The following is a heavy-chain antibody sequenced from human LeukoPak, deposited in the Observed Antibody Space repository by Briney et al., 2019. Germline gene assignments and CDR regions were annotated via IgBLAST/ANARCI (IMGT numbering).Heavy chain of an antibody. Sequence: SETLSLTCTVSGGSINNYYWTWIRQPPGKGLEWIAYISDSGSPHYSPSLQSRVTISVEASKNQFSLKLVSVTAADTAIYYCARCPHDSRSDYDVYSYMDVWGKGTTVTVSS. J-gene: IGHJ6*03. V-gene: IGHV4-59*12. CDR1: GGSINNYY. CDR3: ARCPHDSRSDYDVYSYMDV. D-gene: IGHD1-26*01. CDR2: ISDSGSP.